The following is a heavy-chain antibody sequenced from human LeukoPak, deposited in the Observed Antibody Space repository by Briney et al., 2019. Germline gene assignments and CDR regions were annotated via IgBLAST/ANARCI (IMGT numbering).Heavy chain of an antibody. CDR2: ISNDGSHK. Sequence: GRSLRLSCAASGFTFSNYGMHWARQAPGKGLEWVALISNDGSHKFYTDSVKGRFTVSRDIAKNTLYLQMNSLRVEDTAVYSRAKERGNYLNGFDPWGQGTLVTVSS. D-gene: IGHD1-7*01. CDR3: AKERGNYLNGFDP. V-gene: IGHV3-30*18. CDR1: GFTFSNYG. J-gene: IGHJ5*02.